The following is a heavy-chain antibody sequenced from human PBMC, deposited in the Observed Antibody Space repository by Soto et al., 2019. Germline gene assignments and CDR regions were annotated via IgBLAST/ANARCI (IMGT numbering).Heavy chain of an antibody. J-gene: IGHJ4*02. CDR3: ARRLTKTVSALGY. CDR1: GFTFTSFA. V-gene: IGHV3-30*09. CDR2: ISENGVNK. Sequence: GGSLRLSCSASGFTFTSFAIHWVRPAPGKGMEWVAVISENGVNKYSAESVRGRFVISRDNSKNTAELDMICLRTEDTAIYFRARRLTKTVSALGYWGQGTLVTVSS. D-gene: IGHD2-8*01.